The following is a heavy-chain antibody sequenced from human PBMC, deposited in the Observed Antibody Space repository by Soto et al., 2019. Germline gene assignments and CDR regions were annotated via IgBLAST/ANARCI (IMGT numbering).Heavy chain of an antibody. Sequence: ASVKVSCKASGYTFTSYSIHWVRQAPGQSLRWMGWIKPANGDTKYSQEFQGRVTITSDTSASTAYMELSSLRSEDTAVYYCTRKEPKNWHHVFDYWGQGTLVTVSS. CDR1: GYTFTSYS. CDR3: TRKEPKNWHHVFDY. J-gene: IGHJ4*02. V-gene: IGHV1-3*01. D-gene: IGHD1-1*01. CDR2: IKPANGDT.